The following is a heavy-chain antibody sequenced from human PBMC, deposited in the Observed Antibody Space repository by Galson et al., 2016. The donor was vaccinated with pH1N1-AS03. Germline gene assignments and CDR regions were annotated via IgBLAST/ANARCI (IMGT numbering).Heavy chain of an antibody. Sequence: SLRLSCAASGFTFTKSAMSWVRQAPGKGLEWVSSVSGSGVGTFYSDSVKGRFTISRDNSKNTLYLQMSSLRADDSAVYFCATRKGDYDGPEEWGQGTLVTVSS. D-gene: IGHD3-22*01. CDR3: ATRKGDYDGPEE. CDR2: VSGSGVGT. CDR1: GFTFTKSA. J-gene: IGHJ4*02. V-gene: IGHV3-23*01.